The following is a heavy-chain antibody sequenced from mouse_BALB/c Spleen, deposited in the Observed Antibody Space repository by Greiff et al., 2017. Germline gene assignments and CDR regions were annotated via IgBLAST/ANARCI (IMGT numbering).Heavy chain of an antibody. CDR3: ARSYRWYFDV. V-gene: IGHV5-9-4*01. Sequence: EVMLVESGGGLVKPGGSLKLSCAASGFTFSSYAMSWVRQSPEKRLEWVAEISSGGSYTYYPDTVTGRFTISRDNAKNTLYLEMSSLRSEDTAMYYCARSYRWYFDVWGAGTTVTVSS. D-gene: IGHD2-14*01. J-gene: IGHJ1*01. CDR1: GFTFSSYA. CDR2: ISSGGSYT.